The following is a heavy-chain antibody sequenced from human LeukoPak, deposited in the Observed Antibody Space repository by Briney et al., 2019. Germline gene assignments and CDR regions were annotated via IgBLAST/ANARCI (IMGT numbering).Heavy chain of an antibody. D-gene: IGHD6-13*01. CDR1: GFTVSSNY. CDR3: ARVARPLKYSSTPGNWFDP. Sequence: GGSLRLSCAASGFTVSSNYMSWVRQAPGKGLEWVSVIYSGGSTYYADSVKGRFTISRDNSKDTLYLQMNSLRAEDTAVYYCARVARPLKYSSTPGNWFDPWGQGTLVTVSS. V-gene: IGHV3-66*01. J-gene: IGHJ5*02. CDR2: IYSGGST.